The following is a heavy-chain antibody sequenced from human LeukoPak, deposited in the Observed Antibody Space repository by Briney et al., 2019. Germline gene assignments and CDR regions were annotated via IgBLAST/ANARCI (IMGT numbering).Heavy chain of an antibody. CDR3: AKDLPSYDFWSGSMY. CDR1: GFTFSSYG. Sequence: GGSLRLSCAASGFTFSSYGMFWVRQAPGKGLEWVAFIRYDGSNKYYADSVKGRFTISRDNSKNTLYLQMNSLRAEDTAVYYCAKDLPSYDFWSGSMYWGQGTLVTVSS. CDR2: IRYDGSNK. D-gene: IGHD3-3*01. J-gene: IGHJ4*02. V-gene: IGHV3-30*02.